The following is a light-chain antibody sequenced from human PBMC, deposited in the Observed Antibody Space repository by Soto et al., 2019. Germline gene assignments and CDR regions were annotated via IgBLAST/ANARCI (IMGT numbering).Light chain of an antibody. V-gene: IGLV6-57*03. J-gene: IGLJ1*01. Sequence: NFMLTQAHSVSESPGKTVTISCTRSSGNIASNFVQWYQQRPGSAPTILIFKNDQRPSGVPDRFSGSLDSSSNSASLIISGLNTEDEADYCCQSYDATSYVFGTGTKVTVL. CDR2: KND. CDR1: SGNIASNF. CDR3: QSYDATSYV.